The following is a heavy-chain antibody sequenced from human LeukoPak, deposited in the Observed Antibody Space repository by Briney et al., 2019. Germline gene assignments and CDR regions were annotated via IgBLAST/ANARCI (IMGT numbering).Heavy chain of an antibody. D-gene: IGHD1-14*01. CDR3: ARVISGTWLWF. Sequence: SVKVSFKATGGTFSSYAISWVRQAPGQGLEWMGRIIPTLEIANYAQKFQGRITITADKSTSTAYMELSSLRPEDTAVYYCARVISGTWLWFWGQGTQLSVSS. J-gene: IGHJ4*02. CDR1: GGTFSSYA. V-gene: IGHV1-69*04. CDR2: IIPTLEIA.